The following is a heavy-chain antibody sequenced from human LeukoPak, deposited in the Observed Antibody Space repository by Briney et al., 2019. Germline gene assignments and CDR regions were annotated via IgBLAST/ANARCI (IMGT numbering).Heavy chain of an antibody. Sequence: ASVKVSCKASGYTFTSYGISWVRQAPGQGLEWMGWISAYNGNTNYAQKLQGRVTMTTDTSTSTAYMELRSLRSDDTAVYYCARGIAAAGSLDAFDIWGQGTMVTVSS. V-gene: IGHV1-18*01. D-gene: IGHD6-13*01. CDR3: ARGIAAAGSLDAFDI. CDR1: GYTFTSYG. CDR2: ISAYNGNT. J-gene: IGHJ3*02.